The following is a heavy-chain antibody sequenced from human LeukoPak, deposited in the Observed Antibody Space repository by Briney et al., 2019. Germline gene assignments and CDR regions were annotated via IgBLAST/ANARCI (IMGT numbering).Heavy chain of an antibody. J-gene: IGHJ4*02. CDR3: TRENRPFCPFAF. D-gene: IGHD2/OR15-2a*01. CDR2: ISYDGTT. Sequence: PSETLSLTCGVSGGSIDITNYWSWVRQAPGRGLEWIGEISYDGTTNYNSSLRSRVAMSFDRANNQFSLSLTSVTAADTAVYYCTRENRPFCPFAFWGQGVLVTVSS. V-gene: IGHV4-4*02. CDR1: GGSIDITNY.